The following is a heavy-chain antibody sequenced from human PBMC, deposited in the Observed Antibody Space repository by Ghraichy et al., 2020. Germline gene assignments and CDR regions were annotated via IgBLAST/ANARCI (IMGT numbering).Heavy chain of an antibody. CDR2: INHSGIT. V-gene: IGHV4-34*01. CDR1: GGSFSGYY. D-gene: IGHD2-15*01. Sequence: ESLNISCAVSGGSFSGYYWSWIRQPPGKGLEWIGEINHSGITNYNPSLKSRLTISVNTSKNQFSLKLSSVTAADTAVYYCARTRYCSGGSCYRGRGAVDIWGQGTMVTVSS. CDR3: ARTRYCSGGSCYRGRGAVDI. J-gene: IGHJ3*02.